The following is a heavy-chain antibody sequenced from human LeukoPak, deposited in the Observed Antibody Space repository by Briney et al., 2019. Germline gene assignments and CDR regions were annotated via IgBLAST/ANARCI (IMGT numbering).Heavy chain of an antibody. J-gene: IGHJ3*01. D-gene: IGHD1-26*01. CDR2: ISGSGGST. CDR3: ARDVGATTSATFDL. V-gene: IGHV3-23*01. CDR1: GFTFSSYA. Sequence: GSLRLSCAASGFTFSSYAMSWVRQAPGKGLEWVSAISGSGGSTYYADSVKGRFTISRDNSKNTLYLQMNSLRAEDTAVYYCARDVGATTSATFDLWGQGTMVTVSS.